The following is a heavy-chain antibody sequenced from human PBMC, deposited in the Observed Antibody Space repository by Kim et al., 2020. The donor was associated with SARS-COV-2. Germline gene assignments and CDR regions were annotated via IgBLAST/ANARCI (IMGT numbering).Heavy chain of an antibody. Sequence: SVKVSCKASGGTFSSYAISWVRQAPGQGLEWMGGIIPIFGTANYAQKFQGRVTITADESTSTAYMELSSLRSEDTAVYYCARDHYRYNWNLLNYWGQGTLVTVSS. CDR3: ARDHYRYNWNLLNY. CDR2: IIPIFGTA. D-gene: IGHD1-20*01. CDR1: GGTFSSYA. V-gene: IGHV1-69*13. J-gene: IGHJ4*02.